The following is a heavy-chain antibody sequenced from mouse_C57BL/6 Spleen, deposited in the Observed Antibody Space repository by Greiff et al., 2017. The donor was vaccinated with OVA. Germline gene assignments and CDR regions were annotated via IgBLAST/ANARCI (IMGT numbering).Heavy chain of an antibody. D-gene: IGHD1-1*01. CDR2: IYPGDGDT. V-gene: IGHV1-80*01. CDR3: ARSYYGSSSWYFDV. Sequence: VQLQQSGAELVKPGASVKISCKASGYAFSSYWMNWVKQRPGKGLEWIGQIYPGDGDTNYNGKFKGKATLTADKSSSTAYMQLSSLTSEDSAVYFCARSYYGSSSWYFDVWGTGTTVTVSS. CDR1: GYAFSSYW. J-gene: IGHJ1*03.